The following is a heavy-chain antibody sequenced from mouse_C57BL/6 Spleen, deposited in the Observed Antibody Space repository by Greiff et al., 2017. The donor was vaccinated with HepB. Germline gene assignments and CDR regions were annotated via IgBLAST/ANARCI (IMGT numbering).Heavy chain of an antibody. D-gene: IGHD1-1*01. CDR3: ARRTIYYYGSSYGYFDV. V-gene: IGHV1-80*01. CDR2: IYPGDGDT. CDR1: GYAFSSYW. J-gene: IGHJ1*03. Sequence: QVQLKQSGAELVKPGASVKISCKASGYAFSSYWMNWVKQRPGKGLEWIGQIYPGDGDTNYNGKFKGKATLTADKSSSTAYMQLSSLTSEDSAVYFCARRTIYYYGSSYGYFDVWGTGTTVTVSS.